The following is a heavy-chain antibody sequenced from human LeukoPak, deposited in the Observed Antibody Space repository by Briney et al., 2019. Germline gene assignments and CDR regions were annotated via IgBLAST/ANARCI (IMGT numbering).Heavy chain of an antibody. V-gene: IGHV4-34*01. Sequence: KPSETLSLTCAVYGGSFSGYYWSWIRQPPGKGLEWIGEINHSGSTNYNPSLKSRVTISVDTSKSQFSLKLSSVTAADTAVYYCARAETTSGADWFDPWGQGTLVTVSS. CDR3: ARAETTSGADWFDP. D-gene: IGHD4-11*01. CDR1: GGSFSGYY. CDR2: INHSGST. J-gene: IGHJ5*02.